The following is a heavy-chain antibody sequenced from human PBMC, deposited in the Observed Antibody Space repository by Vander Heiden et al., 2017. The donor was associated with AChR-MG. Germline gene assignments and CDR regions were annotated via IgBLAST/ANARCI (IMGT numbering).Heavy chain of an antibody. J-gene: IGHJ3*02. V-gene: IGHV2-5*02. D-gene: IGHD2-21*01. CDR2: MYWDDDK. Sequence: QITLKASGPTLVKPTQTLPLTCTFPGFSLSTSGVGVGWIRQPPGKAREWLELMYWDDDKRDSQALKSRLTITKDNSKNQVGLTRTNMDPVDTATYYGARSPVSALAVDACDIWGQGTMVTVSS. CDR1: GFSLSTSGVG. CDR3: ARSPVSALAVDACDI.